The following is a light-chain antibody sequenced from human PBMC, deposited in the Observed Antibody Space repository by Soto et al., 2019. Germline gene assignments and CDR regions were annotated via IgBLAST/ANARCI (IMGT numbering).Light chain of an antibody. Sequence: DIQMTQSPSSLSASVGDRVTITCRASQSISGYLSWYYQRPGKAPKLLISAASTLQSGVPSRFSGSGSGTDFTLTISSLQPEDSATYYCRQSYTVPYTFGQGTKLE. CDR2: AAS. CDR1: QSISGY. J-gene: IGKJ2*01. CDR3: RQSYTVPYT. V-gene: IGKV1-39*01.